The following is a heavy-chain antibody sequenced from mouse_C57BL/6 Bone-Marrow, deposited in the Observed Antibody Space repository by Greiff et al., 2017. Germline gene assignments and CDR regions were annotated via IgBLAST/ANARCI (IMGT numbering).Heavy chain of an antibody. J-gene: IGHJ3*01. V-gene: IGHV1-42*01. CDR3: ARDGGYYAWFAY. CDR1: GYSFTGYY. D-gene: IGHD2-3*01. CDR2: INPSTGGT. Sequence: EVQLQQSGPELVKPGASVKISCKASGYSFTGYYMNWVKQSPEKSLEWIGEINPSTGGTTYNQKFKAKATLTVDKSSSTAYMQLKSLTSEDSAVYYCARDGGYYAWFAYWGQGTLVTVSA.